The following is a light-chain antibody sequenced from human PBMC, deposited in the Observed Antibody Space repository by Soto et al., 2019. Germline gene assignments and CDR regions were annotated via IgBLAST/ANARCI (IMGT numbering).Light chain of an antibody. CDR2: DVS. CDR3: SSYAGSYTLVV. CDR1: SSDVGGYNY. Sequence: QSALTQPRSVSGSPGQSVTISCTGTSSDVGGYNYVSWYQQHPGKAPKLMIYDVSKRPSGVPDRFSGSKSGNTASLTISGLQAEDDAYYYCSSYAGSYTLVVFGGGTKLPVL. J-gene: IGLJ2*01. V-gene: IGLV2-11*01.